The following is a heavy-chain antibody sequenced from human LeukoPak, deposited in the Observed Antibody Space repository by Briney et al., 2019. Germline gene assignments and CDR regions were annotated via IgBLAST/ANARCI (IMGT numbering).Heavy chain of an antibody. J-gene: IGHJ4*02. Sequence: SETLSLTCIVSGASISSRSYYWGWIRQPPGKGLEWIGSIYYYGSTYYNPSLKSRVTISVDTSENQFSLNLTSVTAADTAVYYCARRDSSGWYYFDYWGQGTLVTASS. V-gene: IGHV4-39*01. CDR1: GASISSRSYY. CDR2: IYYYGST. CDR3: ARRDSSGWYYFDY. D-gene: IGHD6-19*01.